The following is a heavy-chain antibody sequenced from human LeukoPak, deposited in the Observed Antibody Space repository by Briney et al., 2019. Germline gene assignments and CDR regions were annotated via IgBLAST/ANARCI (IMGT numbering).Heavy chain of an antibody. J-gene: IGHJ4*02. CDR2: IYSDGDT. V-gene: IGHV3-66*01. D-gene: IGHD3-16*01. CDR3: ARGPWASFDY. Sequence: GGSLRLSCAASGFTVSRNYMTWVRQAPGKGLEWVSVIYSDGDTYYVDSVKGRFTISRDNSKNTLYLQVNSLRAEDTAVYYCARGPWASFDYWGQGTLVTVSS. CDR1: GFTVSRNY.